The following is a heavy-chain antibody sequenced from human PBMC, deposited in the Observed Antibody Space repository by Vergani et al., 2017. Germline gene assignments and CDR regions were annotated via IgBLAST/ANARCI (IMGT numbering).Heavy chain of an antibody. CDR1: GFSLSTSGMC. CDR3: ARIRNYYDSSGYYFDAFDI. Sequence: QVTLRESGPALVKPTQTLTLTCTFSGFSLSTSGMCVSWIRQPPGKALEWLALIDWDDDKYYSTSLKTRPTISKDTSKNQVVLTMTNMDPVDTATYYCARIRNYYDSSGYYFDAFDIWGQGTMVTVSS. D-gene: IGHD3-22*01. V-gene: IGHV2-70*01. CDR2: IDWDDDK. J-gene: IGHJ3*02.